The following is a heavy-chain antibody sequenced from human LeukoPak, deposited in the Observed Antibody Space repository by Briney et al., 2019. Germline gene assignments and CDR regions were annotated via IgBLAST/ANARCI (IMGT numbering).Heavy chain of an antibody. D-gene: IGHD3-10*01. V-gene: IGHV1-2*02. CDR2: INPNSGGT. CDR1: GYTFTGYY. Sequence: ASVKVSCKASGYTFTGYYMHWVRQAPGQGLEWMGWINPNSGGTNYAQKFQGRVTMTRGTSISTAYMELSRLRSDDTAVYYCARESMVRGVSRSFDYWGQGTLVTVSS. CDR3: ARESMVRGVSRSFDY. J-gene: IGHJ4*02.